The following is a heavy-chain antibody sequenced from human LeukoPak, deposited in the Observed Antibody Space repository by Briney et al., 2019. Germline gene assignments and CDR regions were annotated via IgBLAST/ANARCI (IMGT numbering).Heavy chain of an antibody. J-gene: IGHJ5*02. CDR1: GFTFDDYG. Sequence: GGSLRLSCAASGFTFDDYGMTWVRQVPGKGLEWVSGRDGGSTSYADSVKGRFTISRDSAKNSLYLQMNSLRADDTAVYYCARSSTSWFDPWGQGTLVTVSS. CDR3: ARSSTSWFDP. V-gene: IGHV3-20*04. CDR2: RDGGST.